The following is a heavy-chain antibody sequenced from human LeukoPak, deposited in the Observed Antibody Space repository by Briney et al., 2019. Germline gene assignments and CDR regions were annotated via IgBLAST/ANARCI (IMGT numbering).Heavy chain of an antibody. CDR1: GYRFTSYW. V-gene: IGHV5-51*01. CDR3: ARRKDWYFDL. J-gene: IGHJ2*01. Sequence: GESLKISCQGSGYRFTSYWIGWVRQVPGQGLEWLGIIYPGDSNTRYSPSLQGQATISADDSINTAYLQWRSLTASDTAIYYCARRKDWYFDLWGPGTLVTVSS. CDR2: IYPGDSNT. D-gene: IGHD1-14*01.